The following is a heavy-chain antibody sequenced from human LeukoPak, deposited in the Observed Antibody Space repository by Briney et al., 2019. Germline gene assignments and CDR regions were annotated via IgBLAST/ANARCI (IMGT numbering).Heavy chain of an antibody. CDR3: AREGTRRVAARSGIYYYYMDV. CDR1: GGSISSYY. Sequence: SETLSLTCTVSGGSISSYYWSWIRQPAGKRLEWIGRIYTSGSTNYNPSLKSRVTMSVDTSKNQFSLKLSSVTAADTAVYYCAREGTRRVAARSGIYYYYMDVWGKGTTVTVSS. D-gene: IGHD6-6*01. CDR2: IYTSGST. J-gene: IGHJ6*03. V-gene: IGHV4-4*07.